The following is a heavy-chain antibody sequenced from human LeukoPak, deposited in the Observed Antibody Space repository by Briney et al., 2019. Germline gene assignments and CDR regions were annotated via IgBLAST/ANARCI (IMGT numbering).Heavy chain of an antibody. J-gene: IGHJ6*02. CDR1: GCTLTSYY. CDR2: INPSGDTT. CDR3: ASVHKNGMDV. V-gene: IGHV1-46*01. D-gene: IGHD6-6*01. Sequence: GASVKVSCTASGCTLTSYYLHWVRQAPGQGLEWMAIINPSGDTTSHAQKFQGRVTVTRDTSASTVYMELSSLRSEDTAVYYCASVHKNGMDVWGQGTTVTVSS.